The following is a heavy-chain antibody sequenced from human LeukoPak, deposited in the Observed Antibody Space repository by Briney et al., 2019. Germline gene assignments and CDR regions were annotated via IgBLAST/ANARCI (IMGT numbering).Heavy chain of an antibody. Sequence: PGGSLRLSCAASGFTFSTYAMSWVRQAPGKGLEWISAISASGGSTYYADPVKGRFTITRDNSKNTLYLQMNSMRAEDKAVYYCAKGYSYGRSEYYFDYWGQGTLVTVSS. CDR3: AKGYSYGRSEYYFDY. CDR2: ISASGGST. J-gene: IGHJ4*02. V-gene: IGHV3-23*01. CDR1: GFTFSTYA. D-gene: IGHD5-18*01.